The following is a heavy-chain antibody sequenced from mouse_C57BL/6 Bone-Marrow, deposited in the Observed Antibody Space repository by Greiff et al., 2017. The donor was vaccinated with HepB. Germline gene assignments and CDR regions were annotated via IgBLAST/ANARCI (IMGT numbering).Heavy chain of an antibody. CDR3: TRDRPYYYGSSWYFDV. V-gene: IGHV5-9-1*02. D-gene: IGHD1-1*01. Sequence: EVKVEESGEGLVKPGGSLKLSCAASGFTFSSYAMSWVRQTPEKRLEWVAYISSGGDYIYYADTVKGRFTIYRDNARNTLYLQMSSLKSEDTAMYYCTRDRPYYYGSSWYFDVWGTGTTVTVSS. CDR1: GFTFSSYA. CDR2: ISSGGDYI. J-gene: IGHJ1*03.